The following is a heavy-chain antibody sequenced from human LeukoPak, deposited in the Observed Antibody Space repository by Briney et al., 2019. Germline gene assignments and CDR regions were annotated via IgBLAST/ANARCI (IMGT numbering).Heavy chain of an antibody. CDR2: ISGSGGST. Sequence: PGGSPRLSCAASGFTFSSYAMSWVRQAPGKGLEWVSAISGSGGSTYYADSVKGRFTISRDNSKDTLYLQMNSLRAEDTAVYYCAKELRPVITPLVDYWGQGTLVTVSS. D-gene: IGHD4-23*01. V-gene: IGHV3-23*01. J-gene: IGHJ4*02. CDR3: AKELRPVITPLVDY. CDR1: GFTFSSYA.